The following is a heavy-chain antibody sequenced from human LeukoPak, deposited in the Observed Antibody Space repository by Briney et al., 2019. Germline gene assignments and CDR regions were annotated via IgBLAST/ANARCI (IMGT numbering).Heavy chain of an antibody. CDR3: ARDDGLGISQYYYYGMDV. V-gene: IGHV3-48*03. J-gene: IGHJ6*04. Sequence: AGSLTLSCAASGLTFSSYELNWVRQAPGKGLEWVSYISSSGSTIYYADSVKGGFTISRDNAKNSLYLQMNSLRAEDTAVYYCARDDGLGISQYYYYGMDVWGKGTTVTVSS. CDR1: GLTFSSYE. D-gene: IGHD3-16*01. CDR2: ISSSGSTI.